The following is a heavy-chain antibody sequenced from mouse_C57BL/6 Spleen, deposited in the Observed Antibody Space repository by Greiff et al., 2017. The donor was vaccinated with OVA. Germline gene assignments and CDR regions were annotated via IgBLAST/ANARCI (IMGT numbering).Heavy chain of an antibody. CDR1: GFTFSSYA. J-gene: IGHJ1*03. D-gene: IGHD1-1*01. CDR2: ISDGGSYT. V-gene: IGHV5-4*01. CDR3: ARDPLLRYWYFDV. Sequence: EVQRVESGGGLVKPGGSLKLSCAASGFTFSSYAMSWVRQTPEKRLEWVATISDGGSYTYYPDNVKGRFTISRDNAKNNLYLQMSHLKSEDTAMYYCARDPLLRYWYFDVWGTGTTVTVSS.